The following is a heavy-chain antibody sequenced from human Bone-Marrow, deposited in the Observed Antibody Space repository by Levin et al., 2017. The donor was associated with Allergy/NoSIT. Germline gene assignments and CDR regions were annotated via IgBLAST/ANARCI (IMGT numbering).Heavy chain of an antibody. D-gene: IGHD2-8*01. V-gene: IGHV4-39*01. CDR3: VRLAGCNGVNCYYGVDV. CDR2: IHYSGTS. Sequence: PSETLSLTCSVSGASMTTNSYHWGWFRQPPGKGLEWIGSIHYSGTSYLNPSLESRVTISVDTSKSQFSLMLRSVTAAATAMFYCVRLAGCNGVNCYYGVDVWGQGTTVIVSS. J-gene: IGHJ6*02. CDR1: GASMTTNSYH.